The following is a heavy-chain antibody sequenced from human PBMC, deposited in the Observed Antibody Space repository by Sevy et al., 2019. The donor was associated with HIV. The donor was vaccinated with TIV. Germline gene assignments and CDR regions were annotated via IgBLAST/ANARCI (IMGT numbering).Heavy chain of an antibody. CDR3: ARDRRTLNYYGSSGYNYYFDY. J-gene: IGHJ4*02. CDR1: GFTFSTYN. Sequence: GGSLRLSCAASGFTFSTYNMNWVRQAPGKELEWVSSITDSSNYIYHADSVKGRFTISRDNAKNSLYLQMNSLRAEDKAVYFCARDRRTLNYYGSSGYNYYFDYWGQGTLVTVSS. V-gene: IGHV3-21*01. D-gene: IGHD3-22*01. CDR2: ITDSSNYI.